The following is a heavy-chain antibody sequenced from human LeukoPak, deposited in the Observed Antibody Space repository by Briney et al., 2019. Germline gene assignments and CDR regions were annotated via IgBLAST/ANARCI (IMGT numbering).Heavy chain of an antibody. J-gene: IGHJ4*02. CDR3: AKDQLWFGEFSPFDY. D-gene: IGHD3-10*01. Sequence: GGSLRLSCAASGFTFSSYWMHWVRQAPGKGLVWVSRINTDGSSTSYADSVKGRFTISRDNTKNTLYLQMNSLRAEDTAVYYCAKDQLWFGEFSPFDYWGQGTLVTVSS. V-gene: IGHV3-74*01. CDR1: GFTFSSYW. CDR2: INTDGSST.